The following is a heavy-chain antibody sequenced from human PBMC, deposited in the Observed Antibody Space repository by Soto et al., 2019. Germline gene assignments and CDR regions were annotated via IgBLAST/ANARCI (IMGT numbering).Heavy chain of an antibody. CDR3: ARTVRFYYYYYMDV. CDR1: GGSISSYY. CDR2: IYYSGST. Sequence: SETLSLTCTVSGGSISSYYWSWIRQPPGKGLEWIGYIYYSGSTNYNPSLQSRVTISVDTSKNQFSLKLSSVTAADTAVYYCARTVRFYYYYYMDVWGKGTTVTVSS. D-gene: IGHD4-17*01. J-gene: IGHJ6*03. V-gene: IGHV4-59*01.